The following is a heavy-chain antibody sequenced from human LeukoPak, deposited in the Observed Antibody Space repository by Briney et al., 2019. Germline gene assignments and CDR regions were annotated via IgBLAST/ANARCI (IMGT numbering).Heavy chain of an antibody. Sequence: GGSLRLSCAASGFTFSGTWMHWVRQPPGKGLVWVARITSDGISTTYAESVKGRFTISRDNAKNTLYLQMNSLRVEDTAMYYCATTRSGAHWGQGTLVTVSS. J-gene: IGHJ4*02. CDR3: ATTRSGAH. D-gene: IGHD3-10*01. CDR2: ITSDGIST. V-gene: IGHV3-74*03. CDR1: GFTFSGTW.